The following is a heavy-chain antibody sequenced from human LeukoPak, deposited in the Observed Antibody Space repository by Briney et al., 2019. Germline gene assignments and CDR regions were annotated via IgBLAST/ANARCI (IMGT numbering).Heavy chain of an antibody. Sequence: GGSLRLSCAASGFTFSSYSMNWVRQAPGKGLEWVSSISSSSSYIYYADSVTGRFTISRDNAKNSLYLQMNSLRAEDTAVYYCASPVATPHTYYYDSSGQDAFDIWGQGTMVTVSS. CDR1: GFTFSSYS. CDR2: ISSSSSYI. D-gene: IGHD3-22*01. V-gene: IGHV3-21*01. J-gene: IGHJ3*02. CDR3: ASPVATPHTYYYDSSGQDAFDI.